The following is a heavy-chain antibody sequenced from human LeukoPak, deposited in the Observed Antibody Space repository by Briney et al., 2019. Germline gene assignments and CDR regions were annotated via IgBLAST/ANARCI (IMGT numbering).Heavy chain of an antibody. Sequence: ASVKVSCKASGYTFASYDINWVRQATGQGLEWMGWINPDSANTGYAQKFQGRVTITRNTSISTAYMELSSLTSEDTAVYYCARVIVVVPAAKVWFDPWGQGTLVTVSS. CDR1: GYTFASYD. D-gene: IGHD2-2*01. V-gene: IGHV1-8*01. J-gene: IGHJ5*02. CDR3: ARVIVVVPAAKVWFDP. CDR2: INPDSANT.